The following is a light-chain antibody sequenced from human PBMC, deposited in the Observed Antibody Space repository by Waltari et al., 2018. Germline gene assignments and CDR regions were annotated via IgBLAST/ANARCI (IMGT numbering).Light chain of an antibody. CDR1: SSHVGGYNY. CDR2: EVS. J-gene: IGLJ2*01. CDR3: SSYTSSSTLVV. Sequence: QSALTPPASVSGSPGQSITTSCPGTSSHVGGYNYVSWYQQHPGKAPKLMIYEVSNRPSGVSNRFSGSKSGNTASLTISGLQAEDEADYYCSSYTSSSTLVVFGGGTKLTVL. V-gene: IGLV2-14*01.